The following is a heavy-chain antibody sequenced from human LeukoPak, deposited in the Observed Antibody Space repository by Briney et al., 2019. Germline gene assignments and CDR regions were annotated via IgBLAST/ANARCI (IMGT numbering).Heavy chain of an antibody. CDR3: ARRITIFGVVNYFDY. Sequence: GASLKISCKGSGYSFTSYWIGWVRQMPGKGLEWMGIIYPGDSDTRYSPSFQGHVTISADKSISTACLQWSSLKASDTATYYCARRITIFGVVNYFDYWGQGTLVTVSS. V-gene: IGHV5-51*01. CDR1: GYSFTSYW. J-gene: IGHJ4*02. D-gene: IGHD3-3*01. CDR2: IYPGDSDT.